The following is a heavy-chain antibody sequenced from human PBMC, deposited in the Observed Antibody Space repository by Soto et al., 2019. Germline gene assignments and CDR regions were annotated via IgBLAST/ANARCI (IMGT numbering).Heavy chain of an antibody. J-gene: IGHJ3*02. CDR3: ARGGGVGVAGSAAFDM. CDR2: INPATGAA. V-gene: IGHV1-2*01. CDR1: GYPVTAYY. D-gene: IGHD3-3*01. Sequence: QLHLVQSGAVVKKPGASVTVSCSASGYPVTAYYMHWVRQAPGRGLEWMGGINPATGAAKYTQTFPGRVTRSRGESTSKVFLERSGLTAGDTAVFFCARGGGVGVAGSAAFDMWGQGTLVTVSS.